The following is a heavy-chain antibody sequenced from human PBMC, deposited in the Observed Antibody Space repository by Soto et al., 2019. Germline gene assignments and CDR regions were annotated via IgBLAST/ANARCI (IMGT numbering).Heavy chain of an antibody. V-gene: IGHV3-23*01. Sequence: GGSLILSCAASGFTFSNYGMSWVRQAPGKGLEWVSDITGSASSTNYADSVKGRFTISRDNSKNTLYLQMNSLRAEDTAGYYCAKAKPPYFDYWGQGTLVTVSS. CDR1: GFTFSNYG. CDR3: AKAKPPYFDY. CDR2: ITGSASST. J-gene: IGHJ4*02.